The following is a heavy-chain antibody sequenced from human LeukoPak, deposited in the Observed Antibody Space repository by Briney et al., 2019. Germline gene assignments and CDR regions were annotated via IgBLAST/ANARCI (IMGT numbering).Heavy chain of an antibody. J-gene: IGHJ3*02. Sequence: ASVKVSCKASGYTFTNYDINWVRQATGQGLEWMGWMNPNSDNTGSAQKFQGRVTMTRDTSITTAYMELSSLRSEDTAVYYCARARDFWGFDIWGPGTMVTVSS. CDR1: GYTFTNYD. D-gene: IGHD3-3*01. V-gene: IGHV1-8*01. CDR3: ARARDFWGFDI. CDR2: MNPNSDNT.